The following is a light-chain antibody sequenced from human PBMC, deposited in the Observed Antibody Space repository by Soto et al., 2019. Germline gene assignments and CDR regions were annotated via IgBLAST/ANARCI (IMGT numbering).Light chain of an antibody. CDR3: QHLNNFPPT. V-gene: IGKV1-5*03. J-gene: IGKJ5*01. CDR1: QTISSW. Sequence: DIQMTHSPSTLSGCVGDRVTITCRASQTISSWLAWYQQKPGKAPKLLIYKASTLKSGVPSRFSGSGSGTDFTLIINSLQPEDIATYYCQHLNNFPPTFGQGTDWRL. CDR2: KAS.